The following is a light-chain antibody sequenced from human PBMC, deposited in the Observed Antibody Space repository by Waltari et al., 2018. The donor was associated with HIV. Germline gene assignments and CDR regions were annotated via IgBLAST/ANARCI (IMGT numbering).Light chain of an antibody. Sequence: SYELTQPPSVSVSPGQTAHIACSGYKLGDNFVCWYQHKSGQSPVLVIYHDDDRPSGIPERFSGSNSGDTATLTISGTQPMDEADYYCQAWDSGSNWVFGGGTRLTVL. CDR2: HDD. V-gene: IGLV3-1*01. CDR3: QAWDSGSNWV. CDR1: KLGDNF. J-gene: IGLJ3*02.